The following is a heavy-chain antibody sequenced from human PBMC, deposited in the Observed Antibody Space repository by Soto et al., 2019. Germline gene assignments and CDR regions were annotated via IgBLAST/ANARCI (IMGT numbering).Heavy chain of an antibody. Sequence: QVQLQESGPGLVKPSQTLSLTCTVSGGSISSGGYYWSWIRQHPGKGLEWIGYIYYSGRTYYNPSLQSRVTISVDTSKIQFPLTLSSVTAADTVVYYCAREMHGSPYYFDYWGQGTLVTVSS. J-gene: IGHJ4*02. CDR1: GGSISSGGYY. CDR3: AREMHGSPYYFDY. CDR2: IYYSGRT. D-gene: IGHD3-10*01. V-gene: IGHV4-31*03.